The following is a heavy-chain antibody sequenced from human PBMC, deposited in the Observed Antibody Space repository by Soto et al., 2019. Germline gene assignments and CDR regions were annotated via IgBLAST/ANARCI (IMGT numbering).Heavy chain of an antibody. V-gene: IGHV4-38-2*01. CDR2: IYHSGST. CDR3: ASKSHYSSSWYSYYFDY. D-gene: IGHD6-13*01. J-gene: IGHJ4*02. CDR1: GYSISSGYY. Sequence: SETLSLTCAVSGYSISSGYYWGWIRQPPGKGLEWIGSIYHSGSTYYNPSLKSRVTISVDTSKNQFSLKLSSVTAADTAVYYCASKSHYSSSWYSYYFDYWGQGTRVTVSS.